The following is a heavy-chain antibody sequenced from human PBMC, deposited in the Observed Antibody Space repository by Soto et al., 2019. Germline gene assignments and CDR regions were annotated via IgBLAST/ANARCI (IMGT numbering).Heavy chain of an antibody. CDR2: IYYSGST. V-gene: IGHV4-59*08. CDR3: ARHFGTPPDPYYYDSSGFGGFDP. CDR1: GGSISSYY. Sequence: SETLSLTCTVSGGSISSYYWSWIRQPPGKGLEWIGYIYYSGSTNYNPSLKSRVTISVDTSKNQFSLKLSSVTAADTAVYYCARHFGTPPDPYYYDSSGFGGFDPWGQGTLVTVS. D-gene: IGHD3-22*01. J-gene: IGHJ5*02.